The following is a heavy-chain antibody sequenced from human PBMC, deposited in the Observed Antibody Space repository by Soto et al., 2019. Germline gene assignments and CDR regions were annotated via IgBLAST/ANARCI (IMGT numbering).Heavy chain of an antibody. CDR2: IDPSDSYT. D-gene: IGHD1-1*01. CDR1: GYSFTSYW. J-gene: IGHJ6*02. V-gene: IGHV5-10-1*01. CDR3: ARHSVARSYYYYGMGV. Sequence: PGESLKISCKGSGYSFTSYWISWVRQMPGKGLEWMGRIDPSDSYTNYSPSFQGHVTISADKSISTAYLQWSSLKASDTAMYYCARHSVARSYYYYGMGVWGQGTTVTVSS.